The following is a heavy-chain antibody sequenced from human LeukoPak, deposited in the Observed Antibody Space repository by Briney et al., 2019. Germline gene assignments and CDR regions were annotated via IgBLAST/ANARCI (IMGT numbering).Heavy chain of an antibody. Sequence: ASVKVSCKASGYTFTSYDINWVRQATGQGLEWMGWMNPNSGNTGYAQKFQGRVTMTRDTSISTAYMELSRLRSDDTAVYYCARENNRGWFDIWGQGTMVTVSS. J-gene: IGHJ3*02. CDR2: MNPNSGNT. V-gene: IGHV1-8*02. CDR1: GYTFTSYD. CDR3: ARENNRGWFDI. D-gene: IGHD1/OR15-1a*01.